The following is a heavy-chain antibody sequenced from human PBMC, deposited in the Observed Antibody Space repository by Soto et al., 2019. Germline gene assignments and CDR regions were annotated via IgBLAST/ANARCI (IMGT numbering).Heavy chain of an antibody. CDR1: GFSLSTSGMR. CDR3: APVESSSGWYWFDP. J-gene: IGHJ5*02. V-gene: IGHV2-70*01. CDR2: FVWVDDK. D-gene: IGHD6-19*01. Sequence: SGPTLVNPTQTLTLTCTFSGFSLSTSGMRVSWIRQPPGKALEWLALFVWVDDKSYSTPLKTRLTISKDTSKNQVVLTMTNLDPVDTATYYRAPVESSSGWYWFDPWDQGTLVTVSS.